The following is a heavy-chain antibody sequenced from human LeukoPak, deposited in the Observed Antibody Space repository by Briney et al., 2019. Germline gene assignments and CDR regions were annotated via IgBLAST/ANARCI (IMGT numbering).Heavy chain of an antibody. J-gene: IGHJ5*02. CDR3: ARAYHGSGSFSLLFDP. CDR2: INHSGST. D-gene: IGHD3-10*01. Sequence: PSETLSLTCAVYGGSFSGYYWSWIRQPPGKGLEWIGEINHSGSTNYNPSLKSRVTISVDTSKNQFSLKLSSVTAADTAVYYCARAYHGSGSFSLLFDPWGQGTLVTVSS. CDR1: GGSFSGYY. V-gene: IGHV4-34*01.